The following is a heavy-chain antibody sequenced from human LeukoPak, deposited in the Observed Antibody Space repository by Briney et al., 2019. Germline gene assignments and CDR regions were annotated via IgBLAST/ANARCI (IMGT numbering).Heavy chain of an antibody. Sequence: SETLSLTCAVYGGSFSGYYWSWIRQPPGKGLEWIGEINHSGSTNYNPSLKSRVTISVDTSKNQFSLKLSSVTAADTAVYYCARGKYTSPPWFDPWGQGTLVTVSS. CDR2: INHSGST. V-gene: IGHV4-34*01. CDR3: ARGKYTSPPWFDP. CDR1: GGSFSGYY. J-gene: IGHJ5*02. D-gene: IGHD5-18*01.